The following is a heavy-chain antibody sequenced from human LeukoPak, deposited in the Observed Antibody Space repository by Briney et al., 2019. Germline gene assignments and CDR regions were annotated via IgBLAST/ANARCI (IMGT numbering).Heavy chain of an antibody. CDR1: GGSFSGYY. J-gene: IGHJ6*02. Sequence: SETLSLTCAVYGGSFSGYYWSWIRQPPGKGPEWIGEINHSGSTNYNPSLKSRVTISVDTSKNQFSLKLSSVTAADTAVYYCARTRRFFSRFYGMDVWGQGTTVTVSS. CDR3: ARTRRFFSRFYGMDV. V-gene: IGHV4-34*01. D-gene: IGHD3-3*01. CDR2: INHSGST.